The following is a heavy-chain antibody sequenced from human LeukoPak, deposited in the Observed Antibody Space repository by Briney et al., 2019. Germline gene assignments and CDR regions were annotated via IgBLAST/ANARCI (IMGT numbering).Heavy chain of an antibody. D-gene: IGHD1-1*01. V-gene: IGHV1-46*01. CDR3: NTQDRDDADY. CDR2: INPSGGST. Sequence: AASVKVSCXASGYTFTSYYMHWVRQAPGQGLEWMGIINPSGGSTSYAQKFQGRVTMTRDTSTSTVYMELSSLRSEDTAVYYCNTQDRDDADYWGQGTLVTVSS. J-gene: IGHJ4*02. CDR1: GYTFTSYY.